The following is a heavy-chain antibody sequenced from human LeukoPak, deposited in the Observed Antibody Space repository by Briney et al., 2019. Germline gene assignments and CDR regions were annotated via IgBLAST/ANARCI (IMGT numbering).Heavy chain of an antibody. D-gene: IGHD5-24*01. Sequence: SETLSLTCTVSGGSISSYYWSWIRQPPGKGLEWIAYIYYSGSTNYNPSLKSRVTISVDTSKNQFSLKLSSVTAADTAVYYCARVGKLRDGYNPFDCWGQGTLVTVSS. CDR2: IYYSGST. J-gene: IGHJ4*02. CDR1: GGSISSYY. CDR3: ARVGKLRDGYNPFDC. V-gene: IGHV4-59*01.